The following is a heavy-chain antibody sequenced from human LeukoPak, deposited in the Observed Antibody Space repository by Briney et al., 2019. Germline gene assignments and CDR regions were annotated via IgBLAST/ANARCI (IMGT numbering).Heavy chain of an antibody. V-gene: IGHV1-69*01. J-gene: IGHJ4*02. Sequence: SVKVSCKASGGTLNKYSISWVRQAPGQGFEWMGGIIPSSGLANYAQKFKGRVTITADESTSTIYMELSSLRSEDTAVYYCARVREATLFDYWGQGTLVIVSS. CDR2: IIPSSGLA. D-gene: IGHD2-15*01. CDR3: ARVREATLFDY. CDR1: GGTLNKYS.